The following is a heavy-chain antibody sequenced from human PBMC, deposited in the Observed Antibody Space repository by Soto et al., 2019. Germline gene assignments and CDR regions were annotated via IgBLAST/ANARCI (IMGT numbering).Heavy chain of an antibody. V-gene: IGHV3-7*05. CDR3: ARDGSTSWYSYDYHGMDV. CDR1: GFTFRTYW. Sequence: PGGSLRLSCAASGFTFRTYWLSWVRQVPGKGLEWVANINLDGSAKNYVDSEKGRFTISRDNARNSLYLQMSSLRAEDTALYYCARDGSTSWYSYDYHGMDVWGQGTTVTVSS. J-gene: IGHJ6*02. CDR2: INLDGSAK. D-gene: IGHD5-18*01.